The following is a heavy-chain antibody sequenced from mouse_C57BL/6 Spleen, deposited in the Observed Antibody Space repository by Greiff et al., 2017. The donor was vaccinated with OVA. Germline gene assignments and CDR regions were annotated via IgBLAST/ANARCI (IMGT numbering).Heavy chain of an antibody. Sequence: VKLVESGPGLVQPSQSLSITCTVSGFSLTSYGVHWVRQSPGKGLEWLGVIWSGGSTDYNAAFISRLSISKDNSKSQVFFKMNSLQANDTAIYYCARRAIRGYFDVWGTGTTVTVSS. CDR3: ARRAIRGYFDV. CDR2: IWSGGST. J-gene: IGHJ1*03. CDR1: GFSLTSYG. V-gene: IGHV2-2*02.